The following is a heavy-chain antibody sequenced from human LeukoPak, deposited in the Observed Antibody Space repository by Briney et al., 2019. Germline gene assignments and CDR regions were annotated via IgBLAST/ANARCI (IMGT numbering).Heavy chain of an antibody. V-gene: IGHV3-64*01. CDR2: ISSSGGST. Sequence: GGSLRLSCAASGFTFSSYAMSWVRQAPGKGLEWVSAISSSGGSTYYANSVKGRFTISRDNSKNTLYLQMGSLRAEDMAVYYCARGPYYDFWSGYYPFGMDVWGQGTTVTVSS. J-gene: IGHJ6*02. CDR3: ARGPYYDFWSGYYPFGMDV. D-gene: IGHD3-3*01. CDR1: GFTFSSYA.